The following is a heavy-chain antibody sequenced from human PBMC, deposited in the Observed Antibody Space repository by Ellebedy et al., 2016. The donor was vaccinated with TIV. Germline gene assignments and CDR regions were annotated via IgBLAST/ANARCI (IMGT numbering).Heavy chain of an antibody. Sequence: GESLKISCAASGITSSNYAMSWVRQAPGKGLEWVSGISYSGDSTNYADSVKGRFTISRDNAKNSLYLQMNSLRAEDTAVYYCAREITLWGRGTLVTVSS. CDR3: AREITL. J-gene: IGHJ2*01. CDR2: ISYSGDST. V-gene: IGHV3-23*01. CDR1: GITSSNYA.